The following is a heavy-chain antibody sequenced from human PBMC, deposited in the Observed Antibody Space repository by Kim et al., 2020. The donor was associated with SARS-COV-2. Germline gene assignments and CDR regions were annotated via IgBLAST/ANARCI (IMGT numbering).Heavy chain of an antibody. CDR2: IP. Sequence: IPTYATSGQGRFTISRDNAKNTVYLEMNSLRAEDTSVYYCAPDLTGASDSWGPGTLVTVSS. CDR3: APDLTGASDS. D-gene: IGHD7-27*01. V-gene: IGHV3-74*01. J-gene: IGHJ4*02.